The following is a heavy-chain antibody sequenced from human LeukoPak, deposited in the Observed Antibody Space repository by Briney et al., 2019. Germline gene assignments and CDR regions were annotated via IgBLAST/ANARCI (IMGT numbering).Heavy chain of an antibody. CDR3: ARGSTYSSGWYTGFDY. D-gene: IGHD6-19*01. Sequence: GESLPLSCSPSGFTFSSYSMSWVPPAPGEGLEGVSSITTSSSNIYYADSVKGRFTISRDNAKKSVYLQMNSLRAEDTAVYYCARGSTYSSGWYTGFDYWGQGTLVTVSS. CDR1: GFTFSSYS. V-gene: IGHV3-21*01. CDR2: ITTSSSNI. J-gene: IGHJ4*02.